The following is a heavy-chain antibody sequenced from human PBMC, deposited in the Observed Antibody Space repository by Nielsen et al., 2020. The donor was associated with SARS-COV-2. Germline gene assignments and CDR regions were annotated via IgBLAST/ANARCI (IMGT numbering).Heavy chain of an antibody. J-gene: IGHJ4*02. CDR3: AKDRAIFMIYFTRGGPDF. CDR2: ISYEGSKQ. CDR1: GFSFNNHG. Sequence: GGSLRLSCAASGFSFNNHGMHWVRQAPGKGLEWVAYISYEGSKQYYADSVKGRFTICRDFSKSTLYLQMNSLRGEDTAVYYCAKDRAIFMIYFTRGGPDFWGQGTLVTVSS. V-gene: IGHV3-30*18. D-gene: IGHD2-2*02.